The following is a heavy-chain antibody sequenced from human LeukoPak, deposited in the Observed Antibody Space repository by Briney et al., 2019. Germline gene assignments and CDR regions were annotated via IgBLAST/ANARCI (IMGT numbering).Heavy chain of an antibody. D-gene: IGHD1-26*01. CDR1: GFTFSSYA. V-gene: IGHV3-30-3*01. J-gene: IGHJ4*02. Sequence: GRSLRLSYAASGFTFSSYAMHWVRQAPGKGLEWVAVISYDGSNKYYADSVKGRFTISRDNSKNTLYLQMNSLRAEDTAVYYCARDRVGATDYFDYWGQGTLVTVSS. CDR2: ISYDGSNK. CDR3: ARDRVGATDYFDY.